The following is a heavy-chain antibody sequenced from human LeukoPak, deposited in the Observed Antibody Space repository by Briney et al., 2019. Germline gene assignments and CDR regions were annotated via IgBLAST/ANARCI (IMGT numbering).Heavy chain of an antibody. V-gene: IGHV4-59*08. D-gene: IGHD6-19*01. J-gene: IGHJ4*02. CDR2: IYYSGST. CDR1: GGSISRSY. CDR3: ARLASSGWSHCDY. Sequence: PSETLSLTCAVTGGSISRSYWSWIRQPPGKGPEWIGYIYYSGSTNYNPSLKSRVTISVDTSKNQFSLKMNSVTAADTAVYYCARLASSGWSHCDYWGQGTLVTVSS.